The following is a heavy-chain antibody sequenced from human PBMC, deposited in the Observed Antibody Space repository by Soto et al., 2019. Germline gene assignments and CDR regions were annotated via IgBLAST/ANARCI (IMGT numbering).Heavy chain of an antibody. CDR3: AHRVLRAVFRLVTTTAIYFDF. V-gene: IGHV2-5*02. CDR1: GFSLTTSGVG. D-gene: IGHD3-3*01. CDR2: IYWDDDK. Sequence: QITLNESGPTVVKPTETLTLTCTFSGFSLTTSGVGVGWVRQSPGKAPEWLAFIYWDDDKRYSTSLKSRLTITNDTSKSQAVLTMANVVPADTATYSCAHRVLRAVFRLVTTTAIYFDFWGQGTPVVVSS. J-gene: IGHJ4*02.